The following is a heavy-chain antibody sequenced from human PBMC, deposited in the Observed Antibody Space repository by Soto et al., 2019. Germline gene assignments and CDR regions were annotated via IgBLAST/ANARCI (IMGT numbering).Heavy chain of an antibody. V-gene: IGHV4-59*01. CDR2: IYDSGST. D-gene: IGHD3-22*01. CDR3: ARDRAYYESSGLYFDY. CDR1: GDSIRSYY. Sequence: PSETLSLTCTVSGDSIRSYYRSWIRQPPGKGLEWIGYIYDSGSTNYNPSLKSRVTISVDTSKSQFSLKLSSVTAADTAVYYCARDRAYYESSGLYFDYWGQGTLVTVSS. J-gene: IGHJ4*02.